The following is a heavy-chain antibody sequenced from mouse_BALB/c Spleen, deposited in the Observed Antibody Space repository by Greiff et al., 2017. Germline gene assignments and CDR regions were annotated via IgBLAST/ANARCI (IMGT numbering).Heavy chain of an antibody. J-gene: IGHJ4*01. CDR2: ISSGSSTI. V-gene: IGHV5-17*02. D-gene: IGHD2-1*01. CDR3: ARSADGNYAMDY. Sequence: EVQRVESGGGLVQPGGSRKLSCAASGFTFSGFGMTWVRQAPEKGLEWVAYISSGSSTIYYADTVKGRFTISRDNPKNTLFLQMTSLRSEDTAMYYCARSADGNYAMDYWGQGTSVTVSS. CDR1: GFTFSGFG.